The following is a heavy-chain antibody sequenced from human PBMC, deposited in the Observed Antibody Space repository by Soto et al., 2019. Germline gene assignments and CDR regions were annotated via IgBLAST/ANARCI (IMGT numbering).Heavy chain of an antibody. CDR1: GYSFSGYY. D-gene: IGHD6-25*01. Sequence: EASVKVSCKASGYSFSGYYIQWVRHAPGQGPEWLGWIYPNTETTDSSKKFQGRVTMTSDMSTRTVYMELRDMRSDDTAVCYCVSLQTSGWPGVHWGQGTLVTVSS. J-gene: IGHJ4*02. CDR3: VSLQTSGWPGVH. V-gene: IGHV1-2*02. CDR2: IYPNTETT.